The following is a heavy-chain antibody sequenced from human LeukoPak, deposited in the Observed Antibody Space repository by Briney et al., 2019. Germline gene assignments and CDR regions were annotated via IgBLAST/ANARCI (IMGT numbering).Heavy chain of an antibody. J-gene: IGHJ4*02. CDR1: GYRFTSYW. CDR3: ARRGYCSGGSCYDY. Sequence: GASLGISLKGSGYRFTSYWISWVRPMPGKGVGWMGRIDPSGSYTNYSPSFQGHVTISAHKSISTAYLQWSSLKASDTAMYYCARRGYCSGGSCYDYWGQGTLVTVSS. V-gene: IGHV5-10-1*01. D-gene: IGHD2-15*01. CDR2: IDPSGSYT.